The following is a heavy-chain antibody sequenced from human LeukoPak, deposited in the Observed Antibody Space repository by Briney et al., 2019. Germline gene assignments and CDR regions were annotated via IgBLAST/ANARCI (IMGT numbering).Heavy chain of an antibody. CDR1: GYSFTDYY. Sequence: ASVKVSCKTSGYSFTDYYMHWVRQAPGQELEWMGWINPNSGGTSSAQKFQGRVTMTRDTSITTLYMEVNWLTSDDTAMYYCARADRLHGGPYLIGPWGQGTLVTVSS. D-gene: IGHD3-16*01. CDR2: INPNSGGT. V-gene: IGHV1-2*02. CDR3: ARADRLHGGPYLIGP. J-gene: IGHJ5*02.